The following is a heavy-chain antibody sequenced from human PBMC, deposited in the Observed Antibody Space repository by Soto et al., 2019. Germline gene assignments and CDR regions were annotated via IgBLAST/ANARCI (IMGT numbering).Heavy chain of an antibody. CDR2: INAGNGNT. J-gene: IGHJ6*02. Sequence: AASVKVSCKASGYTFTSYAMHWARQAPGQRLEWMGWINAGNGNTKYSQKFQGRVTITRDTSASTAYMELSSLRSEDTAVYYCARDMEYGDYFLHYGMDVWGQGTTVTVSS. D-gene: IGHD4-17*01. CDR1: GYTFTSYA. CDR3: ARDMEYGDYFLHYGMDV. V-gene: IGHV1-3*01.